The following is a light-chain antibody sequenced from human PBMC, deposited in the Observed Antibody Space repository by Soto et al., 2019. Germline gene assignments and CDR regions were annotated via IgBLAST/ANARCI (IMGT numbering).Light chain of an antibody. Sequence: QSVLTQPPSASGTPGQRGTISCSGSSSNIGSNTVNWYQQLPGTAPKLLIYSNNQRPSGVPDRFSVSKSGTSASLAISGLQSEDEADYYCAAWDDSLNVWVFGGGTKLTVL. J-gene: IGLJ3*02. CDR3: AAWDDSLNVWV. CDR1: SSNIGSNT. CDR2: SNN. V-gene: IGLV1-44*01.